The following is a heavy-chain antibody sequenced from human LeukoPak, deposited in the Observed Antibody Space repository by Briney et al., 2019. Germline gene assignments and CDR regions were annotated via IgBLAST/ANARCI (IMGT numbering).Heavy chain of an antibody. D-gene: IGHD3-9*01. CDR2: IIPIFGTA. J-gene: IGHJ4*02. V-gene: IGHV1-69*01. Sequence: SVKVSCKASGGTFSSYAISWVRQAPGQGLEWMGGIIPIFGTANYAQKFQGRVTITADEPTSTAYMELSSLRSEDTAVYYCARDSSDILTGYSYFDYWGQGTLVTVSS. CDR1: GGTFSSYA. CDR3: ARDSSDILTGYSYFDY.